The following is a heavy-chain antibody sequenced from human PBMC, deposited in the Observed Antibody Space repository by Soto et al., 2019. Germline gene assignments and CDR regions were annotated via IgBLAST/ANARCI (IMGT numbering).Heavy chain of an antibody. CDR3: ARGLGADHYYSYGMDV. CDR2: IYHSGST. CDR1: GGSISSGGYS. D-gene: IGHD2-21*01. J-gene: IGHJ6*02. V-gene: IGHV4-30-2*01. Sequence: QLQLQESGSGLVKPSQTLSLTCAVSGGSISSGGYSWSWIRQPPGKGLEWIGYIYHSGSTYYNPSLRSRVTIAVDGSKNQFSLKLSSVTAADKAVYYCARGLGADHYYSYGMDVWGQGTTVTVSS.